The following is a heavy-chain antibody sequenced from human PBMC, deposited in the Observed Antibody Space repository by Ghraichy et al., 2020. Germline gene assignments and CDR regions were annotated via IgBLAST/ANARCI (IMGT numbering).Heavy chain of an antibody. CDR3: ARGHTYSGSRDY. Sequence: SETLSLTCAVSGGPISGYYWNWIRQPPGKGLEWIGFISDSGSAYYKSSLKSRVTISLDTSSKSFSLKMKSVTAADTAVYYCARGHTYSGSRDYWGQGTLVTVSS. CDR1: GGPISGYY. V-gene: IGHV4-59*01. J-gene: IGHJ4*02. CDR2: ISDSGSA. D-gene: IGHD5-12*01.